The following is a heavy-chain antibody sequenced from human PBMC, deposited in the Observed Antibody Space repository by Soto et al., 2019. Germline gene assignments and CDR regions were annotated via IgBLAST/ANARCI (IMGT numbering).Heavy chain of an antibody. D-gene: IGHD2-15*01. J-gene: IGHJ4*02. Sequence: SVKVSCKASGGTFSSYAISWVRQAPGQGLEWMGGIIPIFGTANYAQKFQGRVTITADESTSTAYMELSSLRAEDTAVYYCARVYCSGGSCYHLDYWGQGTLVTVSS. CDR1: GGTFSSYA. CDR2: IIPIFGTA. V-gene: IGHV1-69*13. CDR3: ARVYCSGGSCYHLDY.